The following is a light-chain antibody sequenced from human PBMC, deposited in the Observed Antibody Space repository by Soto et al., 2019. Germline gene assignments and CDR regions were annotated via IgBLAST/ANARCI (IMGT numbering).Light chain of an antibody. Sequence: QSALTQPPSSSGSPGQSVTISCTGTSSDVSGYTYVSWYQQHPGKAPKLMISEVSKRPSGVPDRFSGSKSGNTASLAVSGLQGEDEAEYYCSSFAGNNNLVFGGGTKLTVL. CDR1: SSDVSGYTY. J-gene: IGLJ2*01. CDR2: EVS. V-gene: IGLV2-8*01. CDR3: SSFAGNNNLV.